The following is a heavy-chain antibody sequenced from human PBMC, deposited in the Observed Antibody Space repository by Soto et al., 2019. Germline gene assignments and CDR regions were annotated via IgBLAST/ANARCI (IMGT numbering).Heavy chain of an antibody. CDR2: IFYSGST. J-gene: IGHJ5*02. CDR3: ARVLRGYRNAIALNWFDP. V-gene: IGHV4-31*03. D-gene: IGHD5-18*01. Sequence: QVQLQESGPGLVKPSQTLSLTCTVSGGSISSGGYYWSWIRQHPGKGLAWVGYIFYSGSTYYNPSLKSRVTISVDTSKNQFSPMLSSVTAADTAVYYCARVLRGYRNAIALNWFDPWGQGTLVTVSS. CDR1: GGSISSGGYY.